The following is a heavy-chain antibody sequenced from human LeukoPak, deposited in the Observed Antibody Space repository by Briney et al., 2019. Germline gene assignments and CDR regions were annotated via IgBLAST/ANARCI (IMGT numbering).Heavy chain of an antibody. CDR3: ARDLGGSGDY. CDR2: ISSSSSTI. V-gene: IGHV3-48*04. D-gene: IGHD2-15*01. Sequence: PGGSLRLSCAASGFTFSSYSMNWVRQAPGKGLEWVSYISSSSSTIYYADSVKGRFTISRDNAKNSLYLQMNSLRAEDTAVYYCARDLGGSGDYWGQGTLVTVSS. CDR1: GFTFSSYS. J-gene: IGHJ4*02.